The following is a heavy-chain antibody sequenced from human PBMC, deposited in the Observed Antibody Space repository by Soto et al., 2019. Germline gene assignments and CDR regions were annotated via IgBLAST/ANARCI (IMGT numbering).Heavy chain of an antibody. J-gene: IGHJ6*02. D-gene: IGHD3-16*01. CDR2: MSGSNGDT. V-gene: IGHV3-23*01. CDR1: GFTFSSYG. CDR3: AQVRILGEAADRGYYGMDV. Sequence: EVQLLESGGGLVQPGGSLRLSCAGSGFTFSSYGMSWVRQAPGKGLEWVSGMSGSNGDTYYADSVKGRFTISRDNLKNALFLQMSSLRVEDTAGYYCAQVRILGEAADRGYYGMDVWGQGTTVTVSS.